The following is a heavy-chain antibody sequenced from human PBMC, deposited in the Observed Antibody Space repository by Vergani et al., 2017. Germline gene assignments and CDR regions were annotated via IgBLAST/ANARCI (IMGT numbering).Heavy chain of an antibody. CDR1: GFSLSTSGVA. V-gene: IGHV2-5*02. J-gene: IGHJ5*02. D-gene: IGHD2-21*02. CDR2: IYWDDDK. Sequence: QITLKESGPTLVKPTPTLTLTCTFSGFSLSTSGVAVGWIRQPPGKALEWLALIYWDDDKRYSPSLKSRLNITKDTSKNQVVLTMTNMDPVDTATYYCGHRRGGDSGHVGDNWFDPWGQGTLVTVSS. CDR3: GHRRGGDSGHVGDNWFDP.